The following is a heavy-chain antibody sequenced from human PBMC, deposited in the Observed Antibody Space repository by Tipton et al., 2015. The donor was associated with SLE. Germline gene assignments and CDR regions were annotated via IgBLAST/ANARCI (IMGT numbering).Heavy chain of an antibody. J-gene: IGHJ4*02. Sequence: TLSLTCAVYGGSFSGYYWSWIRQPPGKGLEWIGEINHSGSTNYNPSLKSRVTISVDTSKKQFSLKLSSVTAADTAVYYCARAREQQLPHFDYWGQGTLVTVSS. V-gene: IGHV4-34*01. CDR1: GGSFSGYY. CDR3: ARAREQQLPHFDY. CDR2: INHSGST. D-gene: IGHD6-13*01.